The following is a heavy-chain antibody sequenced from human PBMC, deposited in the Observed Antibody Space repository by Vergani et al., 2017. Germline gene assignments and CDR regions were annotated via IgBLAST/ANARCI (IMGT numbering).Heavy chain of an antibody. J-gene: IGHJ4*02. V-gene: IGHV1-69*01. Sequence: VQLVQSGAEVKKPGSSVKVSCKASGGTFSSYALSWVRPAPGQGLEWMGGIIPIFGTANYAQKFQGRVTITADESTSPAYMELSSLRSEDTAVYYCASGGEWELPFDYWGQGTLVTVSS. D-gene: IGHD1-26*01. CDR3: ASGGEWELPFDY. CDR1: GGTFSSYA. CDR2: IIPIFGTA.